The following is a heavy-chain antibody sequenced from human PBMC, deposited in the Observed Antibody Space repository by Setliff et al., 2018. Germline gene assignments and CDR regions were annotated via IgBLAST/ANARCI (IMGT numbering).Heavy chain of an antibody. D-gene: IGHD1-1*01. Sequence: GGSLRLSCAASGFTFSSYAMSWVRQAPGKGLEWVSVIYSGGSSTYYADSVKGRFTISGDKSKNTLYQQMHSLRAEDTAVYYCAKDHGELGQERRTHFFRHWGQGTLVTVSS. CDR2: IYSGGSST. CDR3: AKDHGELGQERRTHFFRH. V-gene: IGHV3-23*03. J-gene: IGHJ1*01. CDR1: GFTFSSYA.